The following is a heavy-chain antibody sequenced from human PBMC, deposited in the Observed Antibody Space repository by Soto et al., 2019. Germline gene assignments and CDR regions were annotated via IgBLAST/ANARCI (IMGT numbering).Heavy chain of an antibody. J-gene: IGHJ2*01. CDR2: ISGGGDAT. CDR1: GFTFSGYA. CDR3: ARKVSGSTGRPDLWYFDL. D-gene: IGHD3-10*01. V-gene: IGHV3-23*01. Sequence: EVQLLDSGGGLVQPGGSLRLSCAASGFTFSGYALTWVRQAPGKGLEWVSAISGGGDATFCADSVKGRFTISRDNSKNTLDLQMNTLRAEDTAVYYCARKVSGSTGRPDLWYFDLWGRGTLVTVSS.